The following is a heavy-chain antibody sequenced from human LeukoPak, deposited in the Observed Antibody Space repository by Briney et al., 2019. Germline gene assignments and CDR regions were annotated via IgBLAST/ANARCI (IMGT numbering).Heavy chain of an antibody. CDR1: GGSISTGGYY. Sequence: PSQTLSLTCSVSGGSISTGGYYWSWIRQHPGRGLEWIGYISYSGSTYYNPSLKSRVAISVGTSQNQFSLKLSSVTAADTAVYYCARRGTADGTYFDYWGQGTLVTVSS. J-gene: IGHJ4*02. CDR2: ISYSGST. CDR3: ARRGTADGTYFDY. D-gene: IGHD6-13*01. V-gene: IGHV4-31*03.